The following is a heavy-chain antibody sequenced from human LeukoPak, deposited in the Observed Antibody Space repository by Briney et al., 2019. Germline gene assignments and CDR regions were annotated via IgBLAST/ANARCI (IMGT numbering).Heavy chain of an antibody. CDR1: GFTFSTYA. CDR3: LGYCSGGSCYSGAH. J-gene: IGHJ4*02. D-gene: IGHD2-15*01. Sequence: GGSLRLSCAASGFTFSTYAMSWVRQAPGKGLEWVSAISTTGGNTYYADSVKGRFTISRDNSKNTQCLQMNSLRGEDTAVYYCLGYCSGGSCYSGAHWGQGTLVTVSS. V-gene: IGHV3-23*01. CDR2: ISTTGGNT.